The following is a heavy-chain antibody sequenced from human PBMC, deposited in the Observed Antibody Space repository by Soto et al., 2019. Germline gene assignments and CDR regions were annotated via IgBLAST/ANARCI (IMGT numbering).Heavy chain of an antibody. D-gene: IGHD3-10*01. CDR2: ISGSDGST. Sequence: EVQLLESGGGLAQPGGSLRLSCAASGFTFSSYVMSWVRQAPGKGLAWVSAISGSDGSTYYADSVKGRFTISRDNSKNMLYLQMNSLRAEDTAVYYCAKYPAGSYPQHWGQGTLVTVSS. J-gene: IGHJ1*01. CDR3: AKYPAGSYPQH. CDR1: GFTFSSYV. V-gene: IGHV3-23*01.